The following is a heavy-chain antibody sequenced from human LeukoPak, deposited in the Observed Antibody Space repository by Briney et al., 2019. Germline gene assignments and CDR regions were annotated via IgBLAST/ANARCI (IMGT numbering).Heavy chain of an antibody. D-gene: IGHD3-10*01. CDR3: ARGRGLTLSYHYFDY. Sequence: TGGSLRLSCAASGFTFSSYSMNWVRQAPGRGLEWVSYISSGSSTTYYADSVKGRFTISRDSAKNSLYLQMNSLRDEDTAVYYCARGRGLTLSYHYFDYWGQGTLVTVSS. CDR2: ISSGSSTT. V-gene: IGHV3-48*02. CDR1: GFTFSSYS. J-gene: IGHJ4*02.